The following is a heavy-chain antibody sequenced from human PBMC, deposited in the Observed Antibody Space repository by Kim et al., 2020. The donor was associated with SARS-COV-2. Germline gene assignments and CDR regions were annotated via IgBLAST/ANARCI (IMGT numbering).Heavy chain of an antibody. CDR2: IYWDDDK. D-gene: IGHD3-22*01. V-gene: IGHV2-5*02. CDR3: AHRPPPSSGHYYGMDV. Sequence: SGPTLVKPTQTLTLTCTFSGFSLSTSGVGVGWIRQPPGNALEWLALIYWDDDKRYSPSLKSRLTITKDTSKNQVVLTMTNMDPVDTATYYCAHRPPPSSGHYYGMDVWGQGTTVTVSS. CDR1: GFSLSTSGVG. J-gene: IGHJ6*02.